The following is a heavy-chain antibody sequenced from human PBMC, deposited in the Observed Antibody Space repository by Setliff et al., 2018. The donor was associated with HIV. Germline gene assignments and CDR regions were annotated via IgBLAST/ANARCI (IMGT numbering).Heavy chain of an antibody. CDR1: GFTFDNVD. J-gene: IGHJ6*02. D-gene: IGHD6-13*01. V-gene: IGHV3-23*01. CDR2: ISSGGEIM. Sequence: GGSLRLSCAASGFTFDNVDMNWVRQAPGKGLEWVSAISSGGEIMSYADSVKGRFTISRDNSKNTLFLQMNSLRPEDTAVYYCARDCRVGWVFTYGMDVWGQGTLVTVSS. CDR3: ARDCRVGWVFTYGMDV.